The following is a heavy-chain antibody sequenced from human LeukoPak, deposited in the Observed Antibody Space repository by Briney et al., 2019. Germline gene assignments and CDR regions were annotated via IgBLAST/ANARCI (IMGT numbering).Heavy chain of an antibody. CDR3: AKDKYNWNYLGCEMDV. Sequence: GASVKVSCKASGDTFSRYAISWVRQAPGQGLKWMGGIIPIFGTADYAQKFQGRVTITADESTSTAYMELSSLRSEDTAVYYCAKDKYNWNYLGCEMDVWGQGTAVTVSS. CDR1: GDTFSRYA. CDR2: IIPIFGTA. V-gene: IGHV1-69*13. D-gene: IGHD1-7*01. J-gene: IGHJ6*02.